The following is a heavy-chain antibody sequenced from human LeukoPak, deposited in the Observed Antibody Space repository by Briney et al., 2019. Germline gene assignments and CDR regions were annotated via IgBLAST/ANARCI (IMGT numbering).Heavy chain of an antibody. V-gene: IGHV3-23*01. D-gene: IGHD2-2*01. J-gene: IGHJ4*02. Sequence: GGSLRLSCAASGFTFSSYAMSWVRQAPGKGLEWVSGISGSGGSTYSADSVKGRFTISRDNSKNTLYLQMNSLRAEDTALYYCAKGGYCTSPSCYSDYWGQGTLVIVSS. CDR2: ISGSGGST. CDR3: AKGGYCTSPSCYSDY. CDR1: GFTFSSYA.